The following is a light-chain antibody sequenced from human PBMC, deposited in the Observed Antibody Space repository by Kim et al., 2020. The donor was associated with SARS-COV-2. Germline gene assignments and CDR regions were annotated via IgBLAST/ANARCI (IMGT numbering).Light chain of an antibody. CDR3: QQYNSWLIT. CDR1: QSIINN. CDR2: GAS. Sequence: VSPGESSTPACRSSQSIINNLAWYQQKPGQAPRLLISGASTRATGIPARFSGSGSGTEFTLTINSLQSEDFALYYCQQYNSWLITFGQGTRLEIK. V-gene: IGKV3-15*01. J-gene: IGKJ5*01.